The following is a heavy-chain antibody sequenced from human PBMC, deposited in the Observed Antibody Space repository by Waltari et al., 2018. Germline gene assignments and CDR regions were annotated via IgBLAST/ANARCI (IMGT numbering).Heavy chain of an antibody. CDR1: GFTFSSYW. CDR2: INRDGSST. J-gene: IGHJ6*02. CDR3: ARDSYGSGIYYYYYYGMDV. Sequence: EVQLVESGGGLVQPGGSLRLSCAASGFTFSSYWMHWVRQAPGKGLVWVSRINRDGSSTSYADSVKGRFTISRDNAKNTLYLQMNSLRAEDTAVYYCARDSYGSGIYYYYYYGMDVWGQGTTVTVSS. V-gene: IGHV3-74*01. D-gene: IGHD3-10*01.